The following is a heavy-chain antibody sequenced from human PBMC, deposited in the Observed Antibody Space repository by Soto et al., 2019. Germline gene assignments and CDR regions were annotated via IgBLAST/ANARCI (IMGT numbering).Heavy chain of an antibody. CDR2: MNPNNGNT. V-gene: IGHV1-8*01. J-gene: IGHJ4*02. CDR1: AYTFTSYD. D-gene: IGHD7-27*01. Sequence: QVQLVQSGAEVKKPGASVKVSCKAAAYTFTSYDINWVRQATGQDFEWMGWMNPNNGNTAYAQKFQSRVTMTRDTSKSTAFMELSSLTSEDTAVYYCARGPRNWGVDYWGQGTLVTDSS. CDR3: ARGPRNWGVDY.